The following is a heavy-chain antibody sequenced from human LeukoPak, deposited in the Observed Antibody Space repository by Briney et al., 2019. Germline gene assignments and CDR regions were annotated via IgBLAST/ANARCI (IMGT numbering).Heavy chain of an antibody. J-gene: IGHJ5*02. CDR3: AKQDPSSSGSYP. V-gene: IGHV3-23*01. D-gene: IGHD6-19*01. CDR1: GFTLSSCA. Sequence: AGGSLRLSCAASGFTLSSCAMSWVRQAPGKGLEWVSGISDSGGSTYYADSVKGRFTISRDNSKNTLYLQMNSLRAEDTAVYYCAKQDPSSSGSYPWGQGTLVTVSS. CDR2: ISDSGGST.